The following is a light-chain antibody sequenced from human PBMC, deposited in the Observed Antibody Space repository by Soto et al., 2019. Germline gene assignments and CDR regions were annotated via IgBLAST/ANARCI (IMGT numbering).Light chain of an antibody. Sequence: DIVMTQSPLSLPVTPGEPASISCRSSQNLLHSNGYNYLDWYLQKPGQSPQPLIYLGSNRASGVPDRFSACGSGTDFTLKIRRVEAEDVGVYYCMQALQTPWTFGQGTKVDIK. CDR2: LGS. J-gene: IGKJ1*01. CDR1: QNLLHSNGYNY. CDR3: MQALQTPWT. V-gene: IGKV2-28*01.